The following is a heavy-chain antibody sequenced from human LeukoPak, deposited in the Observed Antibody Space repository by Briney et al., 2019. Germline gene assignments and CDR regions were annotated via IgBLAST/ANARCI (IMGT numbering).Heavy chain of an antibody. CDR2: ISSSSSTI. Sequence: GGCLRLSCAASGFTFSSYSMNWVRQAPGKGLEWVSYISSSSSTIYYADSVKGRFTISRDNAKNSLYLQMNSLRAEDTAVYYCASLGSPIAAAGTRDIWGQGTMVTVSS. CDR3: ASLGSPIAAAGTRDI. V-gene: IGHV3-48*01. D-gene: IGHD6-13*01. J-gene: IGHJ3*02. CDR1: GFTFSSYS.